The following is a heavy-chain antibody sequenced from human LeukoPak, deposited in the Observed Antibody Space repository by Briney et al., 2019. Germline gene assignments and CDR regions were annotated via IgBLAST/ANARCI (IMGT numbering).Heavy chain of an antibody. CDR1: GYTFTSYD. Sequence: ASVKVSCEASGYTFTSYDSNWVRQATGQGLEWMGWMNPNSGNTGYTQKFQARVTMTRNTSISTAYMELSSLRSEDTAVYYCARVSGGFGELHLNFDYWGQGTLVTVSS. D-gene: IGHD3-10*01. CDR2: MNPNSGNT. CDR3: ARVSGGFGELHLNFDY. V-gene: IGHV1-8*01. J-gene: IGHJ4*02.